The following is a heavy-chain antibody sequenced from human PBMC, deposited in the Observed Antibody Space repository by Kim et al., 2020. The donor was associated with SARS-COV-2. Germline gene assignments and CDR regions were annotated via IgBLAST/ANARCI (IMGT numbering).Heavy chain of an antibody. Sequence: GGSLRRSCAASGFIFSSYTMNWVRQAPGKGLEWVSSISYSSTYIHYADSVKGRFTISRDNAKNSLYLQVNSLRAEDTAIYYCARSRDYGGNSALGYWGQGTLVTVSS. CDR2: ISYSSTYI. J-gene: IGHJ4*02. CDR1: GFIFSSYT. V-gene: IGHV3-21*01. CDR3: ARSRDYGGNSALGY. D-gene: IGHD4-17*01.